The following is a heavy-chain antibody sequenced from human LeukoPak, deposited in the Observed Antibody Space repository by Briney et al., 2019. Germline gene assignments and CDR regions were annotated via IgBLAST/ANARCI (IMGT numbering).Heavy chain of an antibody. D-gene: IGHD2/OR15-2a*01. CDR2: ISDSSDRT. CDR1: GFTFTSYA. J-gene: IGHJ6*02. Sequence: GRSLRLSCAASGFTFTSYAMSWVRQAPGKGLEWVSTISDSSDRTYYADSVKGRFTISRDNSKNTLYLQMNSLRAEDTAVYSCALCRLLFYGMDVWGQGTTVTVSS. CDR3: ALCRLLFYGMDV. V-gene: IGHV3-23*01.